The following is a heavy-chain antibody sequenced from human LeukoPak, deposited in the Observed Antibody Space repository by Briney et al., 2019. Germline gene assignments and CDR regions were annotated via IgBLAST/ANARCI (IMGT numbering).Heavy chain of an antibody. J-gene: IGHJ6*03. CDR2: IWYDGSNK. Sequence: GGSLRLSCAASGFTFSSYGMHWVRQAPGKGLEWVAVIWYDGSNKYYADSVKGRFTISRDNSKNTLYLQMDSLRAEDTAVYYCAKGGGDSYGYYYYYMDVWGKGTTVTVSS. CDR1: GFTFSSYG. CDR3: AKGGGDSYGYYYYYMDV. D-gene: IGHD5-18*01. V-gene: IGHV3-33*06.